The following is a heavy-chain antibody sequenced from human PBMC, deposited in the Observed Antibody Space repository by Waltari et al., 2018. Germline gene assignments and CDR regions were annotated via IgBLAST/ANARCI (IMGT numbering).Heavy chain of an antibody. CDR2: INHSGST. J-gene: IGHJ5*02. Sequence: QVQLQQWGAGLLKPSETLSLTCAVYGGSFSGYYWSWIRQPPGTGLEWIGEINHSGSTNNTPSLRRRVTISVDTSKNQFSLQLSSVTAADTAVYYCAGVVPAAISRVGWFDPWGQGTLVTVSS. CDR1: GGSFSGYY. D-gene: IGHD2-2*02. CDR3: AGVVPAAISRVGWFDP. V-gene: IGHV4-34*01.